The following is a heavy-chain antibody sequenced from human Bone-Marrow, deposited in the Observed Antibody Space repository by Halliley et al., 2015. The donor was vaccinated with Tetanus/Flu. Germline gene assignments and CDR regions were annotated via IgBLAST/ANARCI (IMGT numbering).Heavy chain of an antibody. D-gene: IGHD6-19*01. CDR3: AKGSGWYN. Sequence: GKRLEWVALVPDTGRVTQYADSVRGRFAISKDNSRDTVYLQMNSLRVEDTAVYYCAKGSGWYNWGRGTLVTVSS. CDR2: VPDTGRVT. J-gene: IGHJ4*02. V-gene: IGHV3-23*01.